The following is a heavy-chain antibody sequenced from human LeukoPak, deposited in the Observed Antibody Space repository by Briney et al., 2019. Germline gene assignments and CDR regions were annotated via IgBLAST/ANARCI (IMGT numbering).Heavy chain of an antibody. CDR2: INPNSGGT. V-gene: IGHV1-2*02. J-gene: IGHJ6*03. Sequence: ASVKVSCMASGYTFTGYYMHWVRQAPGQGLEWMGWINPNSGGTNYAQKFQGRVTMTRDTSISTAYMELSRLRSDDTAVYYCARDHGSRYYYYYMDVWGKGTTVTISS. CDR3: ARDHGSRYYYYYMDV. CDR1: GYTFTGYY. D-gene: IGHD6-25*01.